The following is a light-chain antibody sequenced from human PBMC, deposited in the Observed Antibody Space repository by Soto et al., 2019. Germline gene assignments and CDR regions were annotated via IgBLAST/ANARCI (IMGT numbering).Light chain of an antibody. CDR3: QQCFRRPHL. Sequence: DIVMTQSPDSLAVSLGETATITCKSSQSVFYNSNNKNYLAWYQQKPGQPPKLLIYWASTRESGVPDRFSGGGSGTDFTLTITSLQAEDVAVYYCQQCFRRPHLFGQGTKLEIK. V-gene: IGKV4-1*01. CDR1: QSVFYNSNNKNY. J-gene: IGKJ2*01. CDR2: WAS.